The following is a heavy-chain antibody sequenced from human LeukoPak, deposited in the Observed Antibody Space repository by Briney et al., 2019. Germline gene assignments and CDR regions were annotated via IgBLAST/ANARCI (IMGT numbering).Heavy chain of an antibody. CDR3: AKNNGGSGYSAADY. D-gene: IGHD2-15*01. V-gene: IGHV3-33*06. J-gene: IGHJ4*02. Sequence: PGGSLRLSCAASGFTFSSYGMHWVRQAPGKGLEWVAVIWYDGSNNYYADSVKGRFTISRDNSKNTLYVQMNSLRAEDTAVYYCAKNNGGSGYSAADYWGQGTLVIVSS. CDR1: GFTFSSYG. CDR2: IWYDGSNN.